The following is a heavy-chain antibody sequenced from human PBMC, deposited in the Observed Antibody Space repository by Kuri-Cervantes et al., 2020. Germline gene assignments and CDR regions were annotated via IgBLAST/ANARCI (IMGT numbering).Heavy chain of an antibody. CDR2: IKQDGSEK. Sequence: GESLKISCAASGFTFSSYWMSWVRQAPGKGLEWVANIKQDGSEKYYVDPVKGRFAISRDNAKNSLYLQMNSLRAEDTAVYYCARRYGGTVGFDYWGQGTLVTVSS. J-gene: IGHJ4*02. CDR1: GFTFSSYW. D-gene: IGHD5-12*01. CDR3: ARRYGGTVGFDY. V-gene: IGHV3-7*01.